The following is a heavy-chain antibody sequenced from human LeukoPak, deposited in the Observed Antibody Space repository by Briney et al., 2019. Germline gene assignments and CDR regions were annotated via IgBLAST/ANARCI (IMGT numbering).Heavy chain of an antibody. V-gene: IGHV3-23*01. Sequence: GGSLRLSCAASGFTFSSYAMSWVRRAPGKGLEWVSAISGSGGSTYYADSVKGRFTISRDNSKNTLYLQMNSLRAEDTAVYYCATPRSSSSWYAYYYGMDVWGQGTTVTVSS. D-gene: IGHD6-13*01. CDR3: ATPRSSSSWYAYYYGMDV. CDR1: GFTFSSYA. J-gene: IGHJ6*02. CDR2: ISGSGGST.